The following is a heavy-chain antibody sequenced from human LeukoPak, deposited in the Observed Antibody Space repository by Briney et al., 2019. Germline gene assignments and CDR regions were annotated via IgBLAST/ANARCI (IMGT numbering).Heavy chain of an antibody. D-gene: IGHD2-2*01. CDR3: ARDRGYCSSTSCYYYGMDV. CDR1: GFTFSSYA. V-gene: IGHV3-23*01. J-gene: IGHJ6*02. Sequence: GGSLRLSCAASGFTFSSYAMSWVRQAPGKGLEWVSAISGSGGSTYYADSVKGRFTISRDNAKNSLYLQMNSLRDEDTAVYYCARDRGYCSSTSCYYYGMDVWGQGTTVTVSS. CDR2: ISGSGGST.